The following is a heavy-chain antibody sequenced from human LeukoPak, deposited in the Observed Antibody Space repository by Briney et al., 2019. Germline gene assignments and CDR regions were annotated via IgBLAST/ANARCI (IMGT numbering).Heavy chain of an antibody. CDR1: GGSFSGYY. V-gene: IGHV4-34*01. Sequence: SETLSLTCAVYGGSFSGYYWSWIRQPPGKGLEWIGEINHSGSTNYNPSLKSRVTISVDTSKNQFSLKLSSVTAADTAVYYCARESTVTTPFDPWGQGTLVTVSS. CDR3: ARESTVTTPFDP. D-gene: IGHD4-17*01. J-gene: IGHJ5*02. CDR2: INHSGST.